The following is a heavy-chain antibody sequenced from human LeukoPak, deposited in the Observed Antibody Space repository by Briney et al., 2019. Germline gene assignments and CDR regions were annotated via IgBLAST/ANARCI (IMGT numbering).Heavy chain of an antibody. J-gene: IGHJ3*02. V-gene: IGHV1-69*06. CDR3: AREGDGFDADAFDI. CDR2: IIPIFGTA. D-gene: IGHD5-24*01. Sequence: ASVKVSCKASGGTFSSYAISWVRQAPGQGLEWMGGIIPIFGTANYAQKFQGRVTITADKSTSTAYMELSSLRSEDTAVYYCAREGDGFDADAFDIWGQGTMVTVSS. CDR1: GGTFSSYA.